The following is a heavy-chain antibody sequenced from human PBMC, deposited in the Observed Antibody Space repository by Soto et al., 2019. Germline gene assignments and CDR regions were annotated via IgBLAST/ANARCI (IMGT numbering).Heavy chain of an antibody. D-gene: IGHD2-15*01. CDR1: GGSFSGYY. CDR3: ARNKLRFDP. CDR2: INHSGST. J-gene: IGHJ5*02. V-gene: IGHV4-34*01. Sequence: TSETLSLTCAVYGGSFSGYYWSWIRQPPGKGLEWIGEINHSGSTNYNPSLKSRVTISVDTSKNQFSLKLSSVTAADTAVYYCARNKLRFDPWGKRTLVTVSS.